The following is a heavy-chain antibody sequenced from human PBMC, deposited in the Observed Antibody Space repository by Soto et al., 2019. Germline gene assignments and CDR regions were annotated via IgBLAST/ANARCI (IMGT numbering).Heavy chain of an antibody. V-gene: IGHV5-51*01. CDR1: GYTFSDYW. D-gene: IGHD6-6*01. CDR2: IYPDDSDT. Sequence: GESLKISCKGSGYTFSDYWIGWVRQMPGKGLEWMGMIYPDDSDTRYSPSFQGQVTISADKSISTAYLQWSSLKASDTAMYYCARYNSPSLAGNWFDPWGLGTLVTVSS. J-gene: IGHJ5*02. CDR3: ARYNSPSLAGNWFDP.